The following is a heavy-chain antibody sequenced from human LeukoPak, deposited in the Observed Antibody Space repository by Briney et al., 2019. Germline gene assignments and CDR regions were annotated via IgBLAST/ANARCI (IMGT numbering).Heavy chain of an antibody. J-gene: IGHJ4*02. V-gene: IGHV3-73*01. CDR3: TRLTPGIAAAGTDY. CDR1: GFTFSGSA. Sequence: GGSLRLSCAASGFTFSGSAMHWVRQASGKGLEWVGRIRSKANSYATAYAASVKGRFTISRDDSKNTAYLQMNSLKTEDTAVYYCTRLTPGIAAAGTDYWGQGTLVTVSS. D-gene: IGHD6-13*01. CDR2: IRSKANSYAT.